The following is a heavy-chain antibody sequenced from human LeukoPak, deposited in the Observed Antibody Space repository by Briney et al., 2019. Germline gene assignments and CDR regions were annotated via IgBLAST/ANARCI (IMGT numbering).Heavy chain of an antibody. D-gene: IGHD3-22*01. CDR3: ARGPGEGGSSGYYYGKPEDPAEYYFDY. J-gene: IGHJ4*02. CDR2: INPRSGGT. Sequence: ASVKVCCKASGYTFTDYYMHWVRQAPGQGLEWMGWINPRSGGTNYAQKFQGRVTVTRDTSISTAYMDLSRLRSDDTAVYYCARGPGEGGSSGYYYGKPEDPAEYYFDYWGQGTLVTVSS. CDR1: GYTFTDYY. V-gene: IGHV1-2*02.